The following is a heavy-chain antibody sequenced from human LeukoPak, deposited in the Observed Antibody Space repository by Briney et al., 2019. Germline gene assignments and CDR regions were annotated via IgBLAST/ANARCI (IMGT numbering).Heavy chain of an antibody. CDR1: GFTFSNRS. CDR2: IGASDGTT. J-gene: IGHJ4*02. Sequence: GGSLRLSCVVSGFTFSNRSMSWVRQAPGKGLEWVSTIGASDGTTYYADSVKGRFTISRDNSKNTLYLQMNSLRAENTAIYYCAKLLPNWGQGTLVTVSS. CDR3: AKLLPN. V-gene: IGHV3-23*01.